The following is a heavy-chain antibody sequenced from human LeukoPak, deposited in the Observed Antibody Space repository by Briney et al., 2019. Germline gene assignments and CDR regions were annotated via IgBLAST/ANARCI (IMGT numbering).Heavy chain of an antibody. D-gene: IGHD4-23*01. CDR3: AKDGTTVVTPDV. Sequence: PGGSLRLSRAPSGFTFSIYAMSWVPPAPGKGLEWVSVISIMGGDTYYADSVKRRFTISRDNSKNTLYLQMNSLRAEDTAVYYCAKDGTTVVTPDVWGKGTTVTVSS. J-gene: IGHJ6*04. CDR1: GFTFSIYA. V-gene: IGHV3-23*01. CDR2: ISIMGGDT.